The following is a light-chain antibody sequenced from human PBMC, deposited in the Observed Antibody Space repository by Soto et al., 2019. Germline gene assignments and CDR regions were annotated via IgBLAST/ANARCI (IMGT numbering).Light chain of an antibody. CDR2: DAS. Sequence: EIVLTQSPGTLSLSPGEIATLSCRASQSVSSSYFAWYQQKPGQSPRLLIYDASNRATGIPARFSGSGSGTDFTLTISRLEPEDFAVYYCQQRSNWPPLTFGGGTKVDIK. V-gene: IGKV3D-20*02. CDR3: QQRSNWPPLT. CDR1: QSVSSSY. J-gene: IGKJ4*01.